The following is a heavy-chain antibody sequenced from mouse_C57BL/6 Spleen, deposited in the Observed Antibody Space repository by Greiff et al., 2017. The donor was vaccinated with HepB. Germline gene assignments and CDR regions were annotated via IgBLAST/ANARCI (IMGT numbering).Heavy chain of an antibody. J-gene: IGHJ4*01. CDR2: IYPGDGDT. CDR1: GYAFSSSW. CDR3: ARSAYYSNYEDFFYAMDY. Sequence: QVQLKQSGPELVKPGASVKISCKASGYAFSSSWMNWVKQRPGKGLEWIGRIYPGDGDTNYNGKFKGKATLTADKSSSTAYMQLSSLTSEDSAVYFCARSAYYSNYEDFFYAMDYWGQGTSVTVSS. D-gene: IGHD2-5*01. V-gene: IGHV1-82*01.